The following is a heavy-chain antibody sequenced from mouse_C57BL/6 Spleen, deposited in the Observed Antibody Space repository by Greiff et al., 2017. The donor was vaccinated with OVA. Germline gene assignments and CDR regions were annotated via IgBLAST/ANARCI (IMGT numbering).Heavy chain of an antibody. J-gene: IGHJ1*03. V-gene: IGHV5-4*01. CDR3: ARDRNYGSSDWYFDV. Sequence: EVQRVESGGGLVKPGGSLKLSCAASGFTFSSYAMSWVRQTPEKRLEWVATISDGGSYTYYPDNVKGRFTISRDNAKNNLYLQMSHLKSEDTAMYYCARDRNYGSSDWYFDVWGTGTTVTVSS. CDR1: GFTFSSYA. D-gene: IGHD1-1*01. CDR2: ISDGGSYT.